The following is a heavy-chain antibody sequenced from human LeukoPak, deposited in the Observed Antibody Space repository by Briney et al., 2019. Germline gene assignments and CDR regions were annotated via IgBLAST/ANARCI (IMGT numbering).Heavy chain of an antibody. V-gene: IGHV3-53*01. D-gene: IGHD2-15*01. Sequence: GGSLRLSCAASGFTVSSNYLSWVRQAPGKGLEWVSVIYSGGSTYYADSVKGRFTISRDNTEKSLYLQMNSLSAEDTAVYYCAKTLVASPGNTGGPWGQGTLVTVSP. CDR3: AKTLVASPGNTGGP. CDR1: GFTVSSNY. J-gene: IGHJ5*02. CDR2: IYSGGST.